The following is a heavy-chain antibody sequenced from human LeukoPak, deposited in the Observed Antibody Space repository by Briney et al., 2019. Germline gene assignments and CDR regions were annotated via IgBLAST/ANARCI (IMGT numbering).Heavy chain of an antibody. CDR1: GYTFTSYD. CDR3: ARGAGIEYYFDY. Sequence: GASVKVSCKASGYTFTSYDISWVRQATGQGLEWMGWMNPNSGNTGYAQKFQGRVTMTRNTSISTAYMELSSLRSEDTAVYYCARGAGIEYYFDYWGQGTLVTVSS. J-gene: IGHJ4*02. CDR2: MNPNSGNT. D-gene: IGHD3-10*01. V-gene: IGHV1-8*01.